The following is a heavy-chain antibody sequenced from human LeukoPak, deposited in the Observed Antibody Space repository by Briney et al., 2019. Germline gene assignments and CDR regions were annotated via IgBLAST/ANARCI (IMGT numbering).Heavy chain of an antibody. Sequence: PSETLSLTCTVSGGSLSSYYWSWIRQPPGKGLEGIGYIYYSGSTNYNPSLKSRVTISVDTSKNQFSLKLSSVTAADTAVYYCARSITIFGVVHRWGQGTLVTVSS. D-gene: IGHD3-3*01. CDR3: ARSITIFGVVHR. J-gene: IGHJ4*02. CDR1: GGSLSSYY. CDR2: IYYSGST. V-gene: IGHV4-59*01.